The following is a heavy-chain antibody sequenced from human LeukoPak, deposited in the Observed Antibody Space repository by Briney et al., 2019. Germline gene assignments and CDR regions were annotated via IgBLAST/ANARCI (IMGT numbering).Heavy chain of an antibody. J-gene: IGHJ4*02. CDR1: GYTFTGYY. CDR3: ARVSIAARPKWGIFDY. D-gene: IGHD6-6*01. V-gene: IGHV1-2*02. CDR2: INPNSGGT. Sequence: GASVKVSCKASGYTFTGYYMHWVRQAPGQGLEWMGWINPNSGGTNYAQKFQGRVTMTRDTSISTAYMELSRLRSDDTAVYYCARVSIAARPKWGIFDYWGQGTLVTVSS.